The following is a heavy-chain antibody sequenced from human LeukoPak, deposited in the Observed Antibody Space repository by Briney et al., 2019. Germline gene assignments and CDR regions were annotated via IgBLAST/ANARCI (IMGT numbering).Heavy chain of an antibody. Sequence: SETLSLTCTVSGGSISGYYWSWIRQPPGKGLEWIGYIYYSGSTNYNPSLKSRVTISVDTSKNQFSLKLSSVTAADTAVYYCARLDGSGSYYNFDYWGQGTLVTVSS. CDR3: ARLDGSGSYYNFDY. CDR2: IYYSGST. J-gene: IGHJ4*02. D-gene: IGHD3-10*01. CDR1: GGSISGYY. V-gene: IGHV4-59*08.